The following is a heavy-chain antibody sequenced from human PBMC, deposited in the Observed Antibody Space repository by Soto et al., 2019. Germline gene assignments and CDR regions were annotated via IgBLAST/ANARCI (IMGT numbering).Heavy chain of an antibody. D-gene: IGHD2-15*01. J-gene: IGHJ5*02. V-gene: IGHV4-4*07. Sequence: PETLSLTCTVSGGSISSYYWSWIRQPAGEGLEWIGRIYTSGSTNYNPSLKSRVTMSVDTSKNQFSLKLSSVTAADTAVYYCARALGYCSGGSCYSWWFDPWGQGTLVTVSS. CDR1: GGSISSYY. CDR2: IYTSGST. CDR3: ARALGYCSGGSCYSWWFDP.